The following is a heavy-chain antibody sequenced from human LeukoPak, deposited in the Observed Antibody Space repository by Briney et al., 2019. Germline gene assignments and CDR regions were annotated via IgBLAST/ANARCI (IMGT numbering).Heavy chain of an antibody. V-gene: IGHV1-3*01. CDR1: GYTFTSYA. D-gene: IGHD3-22*01. CDR3: ARGRDQWLQSAGPKYNWFDP. J-gene: IGHJ5*02. Sequence: ASVKVSCKASGYTFTSYAMHWVRQAPGQRLEWMGWINAGNGNTKYSQKFQGRVTITRDTSASTAYMELSSLRSEDTAVYYCARGRDQWLQSAGPKYNWFDPWGQGTLVTVSS. CDR2: INAGNGNT.